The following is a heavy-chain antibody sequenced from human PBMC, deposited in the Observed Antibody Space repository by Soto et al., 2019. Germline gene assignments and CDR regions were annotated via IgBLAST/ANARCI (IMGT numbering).Heavy chain of an antibody. Sequence: QLQLQESGPGLVKPSETLSLTCTVSGGSISSSSYWGWIRQPPGKGLEWIGSMYSIGSSYYNPSLKSRLTISVDTSKNQFSLRLSSVTAADTAVYYCRRSSRYSTDVWGQGTTVTVSS. CDR3: RRSSRYSTDV. CDR2: MYSIGSS. V-gene: IGHV4-39*01. D-gene: IGHD6-13*01. J-gene: IGHJ6*02. CDR1: GGSISSSSY.